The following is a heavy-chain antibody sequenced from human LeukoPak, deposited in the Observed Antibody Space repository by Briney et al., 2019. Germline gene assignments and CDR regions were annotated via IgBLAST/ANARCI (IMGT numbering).Heavy chain of an antibody. CDR3: ARRGAWSSSWYAGPFPARFDY. D-gene: IGHD6-13*01. CDR2: TYYSGTT. Sequence: SETLSLTCAVSGYSISSSNWWGWIRQPPGKGLEWIGHTYYSGTTYYNPSLKSRVTMSVDTSKNQFSLKLSSVTAADTAVYYCARRGAWSSSWYAGPFPARFDYWGQGTLVTVSS. CDR1: GYSISSSNW. J-gene: IGHJ4*02. V-gene: IGHV4-28*01.